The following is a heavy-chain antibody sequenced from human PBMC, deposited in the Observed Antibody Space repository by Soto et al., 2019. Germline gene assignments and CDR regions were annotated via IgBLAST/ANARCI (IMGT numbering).Heavy chain of an antibody. D-gene: IGHD1-26*01. CDR2: INGGSGYT. CDR1: GYTFTRYA. J-gene: IGHJ4*02. CDR3: ARESGNSGTYDY. V-gene: IGHV1-3*01. Sequence: QVPLVQSGAEVKKPGASVKVSCKASGYTFTRYAMHWVRQAPGQRLEWMGWINGGSGYTKNSQRFQGRVTITRDTSASTAYMELSSLRSEDTAVFYCARESGNSGTYDYWGQGTLVTVSS.